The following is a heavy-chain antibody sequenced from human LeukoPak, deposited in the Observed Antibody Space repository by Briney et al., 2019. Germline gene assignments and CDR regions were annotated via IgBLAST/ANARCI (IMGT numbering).Heavy chain of an antibody. CDR3: TKEGLPSGSSWSAWFDP. D-gene: IGHD3-10*01. V-gene: IGHV3-53*05. CDR2: IYSGGST. Sequence: GGSLRLSCAASGFTVSSNYMSWVRQAPGKGLQWVSVIYSGGSTYYADSVKGRFTISRDNSKNTLYLQMNSLRAEDTAVYYCTKEGLPSGSSWSAWFDPWGQGTLVTVSS. J-gene: IGHJ5*02. CDR1: GFTVSSNY.